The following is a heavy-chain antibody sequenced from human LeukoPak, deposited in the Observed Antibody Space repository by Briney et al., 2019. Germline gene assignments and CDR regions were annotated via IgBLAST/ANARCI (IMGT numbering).Heavy chain of an antibody. CDR3: ARALWPYYFDY. J-gene: IGHJ4*02. CDR1: GFTFSSYG. Sequence: GGTLRLSCAASGFTFSSYGMHWVRQAPGKGLEWVAIIWYDGSNEYYADSVKGRFTISRDNSKNTLYLQMNSLRAEDTAVYYCARALWPYYFDYWGQGTLVTVSS. D-gene: IGHD2-21*01. V-gene: IGHV3-33*01. CDR2: IWYDGSNE.